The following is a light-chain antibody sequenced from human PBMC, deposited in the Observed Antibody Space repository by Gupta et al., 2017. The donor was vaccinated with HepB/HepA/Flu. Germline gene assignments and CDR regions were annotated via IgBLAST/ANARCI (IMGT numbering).Light chain of an antibody. J-gene: IGKJ3*01. CDR2: AAS. CDR3: QQYGNSPFT. V-gene: IGKV3-20*01. CDR1: QSVGANF. Sequence: ENVLPKSPGTLSLSPGERASLSCRASQSVGANFVAWYQQKPGQAPRLLIYAASNRATGVPERFSGSGSVTDFTLTISKLESEDFAVYYCQQYGNSPFTFGPGTKVDLK.